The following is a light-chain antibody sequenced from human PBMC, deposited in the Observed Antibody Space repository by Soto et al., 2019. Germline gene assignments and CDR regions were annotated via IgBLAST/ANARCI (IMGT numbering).Light chain of an antibody. Sequence: QSALTQPASVSGSPGQSITISCTGTSSDVGGYNYVSWYQQHPGKAPKLMIYEVSNRPSGVSYRFSGSKSGNTASLTISGLQADDEADYYCSSYTTSSTWVFGGGTKLTVL. CDR2: EVS. V-gene: IGLV2-14*01. J-gene: IGLJ3*02. CDR3: SSYTTSSTWV. CDR1: SSDVGGYNY.